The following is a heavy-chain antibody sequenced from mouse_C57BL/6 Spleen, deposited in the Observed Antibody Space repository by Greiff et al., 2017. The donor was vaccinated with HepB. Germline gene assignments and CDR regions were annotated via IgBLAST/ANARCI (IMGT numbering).Heavy chain of an antibody. Sequence: EVNLVESGGGLVKPGGSLKLSCAASGFTFSSYAMSWVRQTPEKRLEWVATISDGGSYTYYPDNVKGRFTISRDNAKNNLYLQMSHLKSEDTAMYYCARDRGYDYAMDYWGQGTSVTVSS. J-gene: IGHJ4*01. CDR3: ARDRGYDYAMDY. CDR1: GFTFSSYA. V-gene: IGHV5-4*01. CDR2: ISDGGSYT. D-gene: IGHD2-2*01.